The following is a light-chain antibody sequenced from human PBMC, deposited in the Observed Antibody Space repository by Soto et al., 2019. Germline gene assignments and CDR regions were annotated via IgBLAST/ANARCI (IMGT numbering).Light chain of an antibody. Sequence: QSALTQPASVSGSPGQSITISCTGASSDIDGYNYVSWYQQHPGKAPKLIIYDVNNRPSGVSNRFSGSKSGNTASLTISGLQAEDEADYYCNSYTSTNTRWVFGGGTKVTVL. CDR2: DVN. CDR3: NSYTSTNTRWV. J-gene: IGLJ3*02. V-gene: IGLV2-14*01. CDR1: SSDIDGYNY.